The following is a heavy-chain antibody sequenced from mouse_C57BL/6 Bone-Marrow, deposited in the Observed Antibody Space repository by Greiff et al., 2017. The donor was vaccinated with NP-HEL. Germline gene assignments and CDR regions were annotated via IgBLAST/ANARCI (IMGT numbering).Heavy chain of an antibody. CDR1: GFTFSSYG. Sequence: EVKLVESGGDLVKPGGSLKLSCAASGFTFSSYGMSWVRQTPDKRLEWVATISSGGSYTYYPDSVKGRFTISRDNAKNTLYLQMSSLKSEDTAMYYCANDGYYPFAYWGQGTLVTVSA. CDR2: ISSGGSYT. V-gene: IGHV5-6*02. D-gene: IGHD2-3*01. CDR3: ANDGYYPFAY. J-gene: IGHJ3*01.